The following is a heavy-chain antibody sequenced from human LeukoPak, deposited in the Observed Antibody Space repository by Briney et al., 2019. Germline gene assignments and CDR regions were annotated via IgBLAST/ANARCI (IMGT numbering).Heavy chain of an antibody. CDR1: GFTFSSYA. V-gene: IGHV3-23*01. CDR2: ISGSGGNT. D-gene: IGHD3-10*01. Sequence: HPGGSLRLSCAASGFTFSSYAMSWVRQAPGKGLEWVSVISGSGGNTYYADSVKGRFIISRDNSKNTLYLQMNSLRAEDTAVYYCARERSGRLVYSEYFQHWGQGTLVTVSS. CDR3: ARERSGRLVYSEYFQH. J-gene: IGHJ1*01.